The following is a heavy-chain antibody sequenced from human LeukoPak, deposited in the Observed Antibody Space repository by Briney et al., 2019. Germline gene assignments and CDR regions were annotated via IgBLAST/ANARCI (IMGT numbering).Heavy chain of an antibody. D-gene: IGHD1-26*01. CDR3: ARDRGAPIPYYYYGMDV. J-gene: IGHJ6*02. CDR1: GGTFSSYA. CDR2: IIPIFGTA. Sequence: GASVKVSCKASGGTFSSYAISWVRQAPGQGLEWMGGIIPIFGTANYAQKFQGRVTITADESTSTAYMELSSLRSEDTAVHYCARDRGAPIPYYYYGMDVWGQGTTVTVSS. V-gene: IGHV1-69*13.